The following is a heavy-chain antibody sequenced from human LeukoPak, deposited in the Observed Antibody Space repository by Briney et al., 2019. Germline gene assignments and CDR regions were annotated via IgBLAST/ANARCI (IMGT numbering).Heavy chain of an antibody. CDR3: ASIAVAGGYFDY. Sequence: SETLSLTCAVYGGSFSGYYWSWIRQPPGKGLEWIGYIYYSGSTNYNPSLKSRVTISVDTSKNQFSLKLSSVTAADTAVYYCASIAVAGGYFDYWGQGTLVTVSS. J-gene: IGHJ4*02. V-gene: IGHV4-59*01. CDR2: IYYSGST. D-gene: IGHD6-19*01. CDR1: GGSFSGYY.